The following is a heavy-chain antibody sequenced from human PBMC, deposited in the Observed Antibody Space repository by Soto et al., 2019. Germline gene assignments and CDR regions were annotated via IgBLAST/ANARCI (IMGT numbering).Heavy chain of an antibody. CDR3: AKRPLTAAGFDY. D-gene: IGHD6-13*01. V-gene: IGHV3-23*01. Sequence: GGSLRLSCAASGFTFSSYAMSWVRQAPGKGLEWVSTISGSGGSTYYANSVKGRFTISRDNSKNTVYLQMNSLRAEDTAVYYCAKRPLTAAGFDYWGQGTLVTVSS. J-gene: IGHJ4*02. CDR2: ISGSGGST. CDR1: GFTFSSYA.